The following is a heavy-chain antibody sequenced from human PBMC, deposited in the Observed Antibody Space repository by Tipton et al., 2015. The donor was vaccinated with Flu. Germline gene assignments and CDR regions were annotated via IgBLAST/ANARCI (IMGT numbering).Heavy chain of an antibody. CDR1: GKTFANHW. CDR3: ARGFGSGYTTSSDGMDV. CDR2: IYPTDFDT. J-gene: IGHJ6*02. V-gene: IGHV5-51*01. Sequence: QLVQSGAEVKEPGESLKISCKGSGKTFANHWIGWVRQRPGKGLEWMGIIYPTDFDTRYRPSFEGQVTISADKSITTVYLQWSSLKASDTATYYWARGFGSGYTTSSDGMDVWGQGTTVTVSS. D-gene: IGHD3-16*02.